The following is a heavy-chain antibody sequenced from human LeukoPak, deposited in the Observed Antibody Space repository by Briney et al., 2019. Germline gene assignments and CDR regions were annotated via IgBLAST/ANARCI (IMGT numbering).Heavy chain of an antibody. Sequence: GGSLRLSCVASGFTFSYFGMHWVRQAPGKGLEWVAFVRYDGSNEYYAESVKGRFTISRDNSKNTLYLQMNSPRVEDTAAHYCAKIEGKYQLANIPDSWGQGTLVTVSS. CDR1: GFTFSYFG. J-gene: IGHJ4*02. V-gene: IGHV3-30*02. D-gene: IGHD2-2*01. CDR2: VRYDGSNE. CDR3: AKIEGKYQLANIPDS.